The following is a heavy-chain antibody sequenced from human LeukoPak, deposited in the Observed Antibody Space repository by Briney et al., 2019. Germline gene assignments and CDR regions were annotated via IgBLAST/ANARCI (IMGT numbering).Heavy chain of an antibody. D-gene: IGHD1-20*01. Sequence: HPGGSLRLSCAASGFTFSSYAMSWVRQAPGKGLEWVSAISGSGGSTYYADSVKGRFTISRDNSKNTLYLQMNSLRAEDTAVYYCTKDRRVYNWNPTFNFDYWGQGTLSPSPQ. J-gene: IGHJ4*02. CDR2: ISGSGGST. CDR1: GFTFSSYA. CDR3: TKDRRVYNWNPTFNFDY. V-gene: IGHV3-23*01.